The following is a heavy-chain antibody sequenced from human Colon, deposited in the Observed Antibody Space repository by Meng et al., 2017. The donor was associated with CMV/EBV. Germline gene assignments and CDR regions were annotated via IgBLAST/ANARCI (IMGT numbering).Heavy chain of an antibody. Sequence: GGSISSSDWWSWVRQHPGKGLEWIGGIYHSGSNNYNPSLKSRVSMSVDKSKNHFSLNLSSVTAADTAVYYCARDLRAAASDGKWFDPWGQGTLVTVSS. CDR2: IYHSGSN. J-gene: IGHJ5*02. V-gene: IGHV4-4*02. D-gene: IGHD6-13*01. CDR1: GGSISSSDW. CDR3: ARDLRAAASDGKWFDP.